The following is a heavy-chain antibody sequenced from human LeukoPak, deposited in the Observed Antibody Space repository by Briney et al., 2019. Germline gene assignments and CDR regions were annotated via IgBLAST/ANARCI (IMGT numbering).Heavy chain of an antibody. V-gene: IGHV4-59*01. CDR1: GGSISSYY. CDR3: ARSDYSNFWGHFDY. Sequence: PSETLSFTCTVSGGSISSYYWSWIRQPPGKGLEWIGYIYYSGSTNYNPSLKSRVTISVDTSKNQFSLKLSSVTAADTAVYYCARSDYSNFWGHFDYWGQGTLVTVSS. D-gene: IGHD4-11*01. CDR2: IYYSGST. J-gene: IGHJ4*02.